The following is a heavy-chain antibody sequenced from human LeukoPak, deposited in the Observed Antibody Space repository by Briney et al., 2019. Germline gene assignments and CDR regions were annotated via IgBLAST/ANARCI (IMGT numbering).Heavy chain of an antibody. CDR1: GYTFTSYF. V-gene: IGHV1-46*01. J-gene: IGHJ4*02. CDR2: INPRGGNT. D-gene: IGHD3-22*01. Sequence: GASVKVSCKASGYTFTSYFMYWVRQAPGQGLEWMGLINPRGGNTRYAQKFQGRVTMTRDTSTSTVYMELSSLRSEDTAMYYCARDRTHYYESSGYYSRWEYWGQGTLVTASS. CDR3: ARDRTHYYESSGYYSRWEY.